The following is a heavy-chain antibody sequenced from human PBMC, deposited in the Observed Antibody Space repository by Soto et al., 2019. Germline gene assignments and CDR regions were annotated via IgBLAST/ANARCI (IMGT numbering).Heavy chain of an antibody. Sequence: ASVKVSCKTSGGTFSSYAISWVRQAPGQGLEWMGGIVPIVDTSTYAQKFQGRVTITADESTSTVYMELRSLRSDDTAVYYCARDAPTADYWGQGTLVTVSS. CDR1: GGTFSSYA. CDR2: IVPIVDTS. V-gene: IGHV1-69*13. J-gene: IGHJ4*02. CDR3: ARDAPTADY.